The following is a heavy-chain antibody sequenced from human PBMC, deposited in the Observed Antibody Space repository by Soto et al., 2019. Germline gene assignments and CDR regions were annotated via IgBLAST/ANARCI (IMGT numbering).Heavy chain of an antibody. CDR2: ISGGGGST. D-gene: IGHD5-12*01. CDR3: ARDKDIVATSDY. CDR1: GFTFSSYA. Sequence: GGSLRLSCAASGFTFSSYAMSWVRQAPGKGLEWVSAISGGGGSTYYADSVKGRFTISRDNSKNTLYLQMNSLRAEDTAVYYCARDKDIVATSDYWGQGTLVTVSS. V-gene: IGHV3-23*01. J-gene: IGHJ4*02.